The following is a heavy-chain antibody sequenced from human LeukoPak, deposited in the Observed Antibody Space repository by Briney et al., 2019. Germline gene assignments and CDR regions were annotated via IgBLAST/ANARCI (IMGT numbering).Heavy chain of an antibody. CDR1: AGSIIGSF. CDR2: VYYSGTT. D-gene: IGHD5-24*01. J-gene: IGHJ4*02. CDR3: ARHSAPTISAFDY. Sequence: VKPSETLSLTCTVSAGSIIGSFWSWIRKPLGKGLEWIGYVYYSGTTVYDPSLKSRVTISVDTSKNMFSLKLTSVTAADTAFYYCARHSAPTISAFDYWGQGILVTVSS. V-gene: IGHV4-59*08.